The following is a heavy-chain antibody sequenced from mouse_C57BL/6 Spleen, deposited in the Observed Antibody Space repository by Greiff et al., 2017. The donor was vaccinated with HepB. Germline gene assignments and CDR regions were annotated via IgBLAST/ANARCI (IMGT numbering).Heavy chain of an antibody. J-gene: IGHJ4*01. D-gene: IGHD2-2*01. CDR3: ARQVTFYAMDY. CDR1: GFTFSSYG. Sequence: EVNVVESGGDLVKPGGSLKLSCAASGFTFSSYGMSWVRQTPDKRLEWVATISSGGSYTYYPDSVKGRFTISRDNAKNTLYLQMSSLKSEDTAMYYCARQVTFYAMDYWGQGTSVTVSS. CDR2: ISSGGSYT. V-gene: IGHV5-6*01.